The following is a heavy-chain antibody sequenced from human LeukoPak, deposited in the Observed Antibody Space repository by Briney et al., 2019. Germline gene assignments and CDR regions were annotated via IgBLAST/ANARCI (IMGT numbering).Heavy chain of an antibody. V-gene: IGHV3-73*01. D-gene: IGHD6-13*01. CDR3: TRPELAAAGIAWFDP. CDR1: GFTFSGSA. J-gene: IGHJ5*02. CDR2: IRSKANSYAT. Sequence: GGSLRLSCAASGFTFSGSAMHWVRQASGKGLEWVGRIRSKANSYATAYAASVKGRFTISRDDSRNTAYLQMNSLKTEDTAVYYCTRPELAAAGIAWFDPWGQGTLVTVSS.